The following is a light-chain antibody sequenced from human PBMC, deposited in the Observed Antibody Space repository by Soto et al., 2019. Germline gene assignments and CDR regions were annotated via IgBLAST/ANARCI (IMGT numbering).Light chain of an antibody. Sequence: QSALTQPAAVSGSPGQSITISCTGTSSDVGGYNYVSWYQQHPGKAPKLMIYEVNNRPSGVSNRFSGSKSGNTASLTISGLQAEDEADYYCQSYDSSLSYVFGTGTKVTVL. CDR2: EVN. CDR3: QSYDSSLSYV. V-gene: IGLV2-14*01. CDR1: SSDVGGYNY. J-gene: IGLJ1*01.